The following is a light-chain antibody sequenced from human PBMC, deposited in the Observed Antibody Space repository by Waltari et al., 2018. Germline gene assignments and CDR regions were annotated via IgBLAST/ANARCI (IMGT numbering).Light chain of an antibody. CDR3: QHYVRLPAT. CDR1: QSVSRT. CDR2: GAS. Sequence: EIVLTQSPGTLSLSPGERATLSCRASQSVSRTLAWYQQKPGKAPRLLIYGASTRATGIPERFSGGGSGTDFSLTISRLEPEDFAVYYCQHYVRLPATFGQGTKVEIK. V-gene: IGKV3-20*01. J-gene: IGKJ1*01.